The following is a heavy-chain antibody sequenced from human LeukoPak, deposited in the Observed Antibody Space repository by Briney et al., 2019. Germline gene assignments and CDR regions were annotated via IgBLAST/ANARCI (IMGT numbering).Heavy chain of an antibody. CDR2: IYPDDSDT. V-gene: IGHV5-51*01. D-gene: IGHD1-26*01. J-gene: IGHJ2*01. CDR1: GYRFNAYW. Sequence: GESLKISCKGSGYRFNAYWIAWVRQMPGKGLEWMGIIYPDDSDTRYSPSFQGQVTISADKSISTAYLQWSSLKASDTAMYYCARHHSGSYYYDWYFDLWGRGALVTVSS. CDR3: ARHHSGSYYYDWYFDL.